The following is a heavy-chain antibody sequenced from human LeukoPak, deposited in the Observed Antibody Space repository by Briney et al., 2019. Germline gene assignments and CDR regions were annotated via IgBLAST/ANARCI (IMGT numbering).Heavy chain of an antibody. V-gene: IGHV1-69*05. CDR3: AASSSRSAEYFQH. CDR2: IIPIFGTA. CDR1: GGTFNLYT. Sequence: SVKVSCKASGGTFNLYTISWVRQAPGQGLEWVGRIIPIFGTANYAQNFQGRVTITTDESTNTAYMELSSLRSEDTAVYYCAASSSRSAEYFQHWGQGTLVTVSS. D-gene: IGHD6-13*01. J-gene: IGHJ1*01.